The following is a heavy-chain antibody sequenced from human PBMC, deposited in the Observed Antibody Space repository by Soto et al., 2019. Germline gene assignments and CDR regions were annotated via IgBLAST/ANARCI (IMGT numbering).Heavy chain of an antibody. CDR2: ISYDGSNK. CDR1: GFTFSSYG. V-gene: IGHV3-30*18. J-gene: IGHJ4*02. D-gene: IGHD3-16*02. CDR3: AKESYYDYVWGSYRPLGY. Sequence: QVQLVESGGGVVQPGRSLRLSCAASGFTFSSYGMHWVCQAPGKGLEWVAVISYDGSNKYYADSVKGRFTISRDNSKNTLYLQMNSLRAEDTAVYYCAKESYYDYVWGSYRPLGYWGQGTLVTVSS.